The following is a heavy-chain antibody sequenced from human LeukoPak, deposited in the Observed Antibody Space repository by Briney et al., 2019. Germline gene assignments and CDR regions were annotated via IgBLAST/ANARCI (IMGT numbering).Heavy chain of an antibody. J-gene: IGHJ4*02. CDR3: VRDRLEASIAVAGTNYFDY. D-gene: IGHD6-19*01. Sequence: GGSLRLSCAASGFTFSSYWMSWVRQAPGKGLEWVANIKQDGSEKYYVDSVKGRFTISRDNAKNSLYLQMNSLRAEDTAVYYCVRDRLEASIAVAGTNYFDYWGQGTLVTVSS. V-gene: IGHV3-7*03. CDR1: GFTFSSYW. CDR2: IKQDGSEK.